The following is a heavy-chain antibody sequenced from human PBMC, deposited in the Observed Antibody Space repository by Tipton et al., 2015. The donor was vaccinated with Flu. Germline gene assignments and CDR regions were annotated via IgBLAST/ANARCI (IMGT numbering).Heavy chain of an antibody. D-gene: IGHD5-24*01. CDR3: ARDGYNSRRYYYYMDV. J-gene: IGHJ6*03. CDR2: IYHSGST. CDR1: GYSISSGYY. V-gene: IGHV4-38-2*02. Sequence: TLSLTCAVPGYSISSGYYWGWIRQPPGKGLEWIGSIYHSGSTYYNPSLKSRVTISVDTSKNQFSLKLSSVTAADTAVYYCARDGYNSRRYYYYMDVWGKGTTVTVSS.